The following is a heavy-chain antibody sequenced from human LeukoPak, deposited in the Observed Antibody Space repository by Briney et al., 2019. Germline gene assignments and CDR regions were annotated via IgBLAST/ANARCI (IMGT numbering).Heavy chain of an antibody. CDR1: GFTFSSYG. Sequence: PGGSLRLSCAASGFTFSSYGMHWVRQAPGKGLGWVAFIRDDGSNKYYADSVKGRFTISRDNSKNTLYLQMNSLRAEDTAVYYCAKDLYAILTGYSSLDYWGQGTLVTVSS. D-gene: IGHD3-9*01. CDR2: IRDDGSNK. J-gene: IGHJ4*02. V-gene: IGHV3-30*02. CDR3: AKDLYAILTGYSSLDY.